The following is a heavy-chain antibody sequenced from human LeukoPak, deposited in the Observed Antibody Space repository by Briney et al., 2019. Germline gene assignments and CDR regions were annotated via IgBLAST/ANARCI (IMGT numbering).Heavy chain of an antibody. V-gene: IGHV3-64*01. CDR1: GFTFNTYA. CDR3: ARADCSSSSCYTVAY. D-gene: IGHD2-2*02. CDR2: ISSDGDAT. Sequence: PGGSLRLSCAASGFTFNTYAMQWVRQAPGEGLEYVSGISSDGDATYYANPVKERFIISRDNSRNMLYLQMGSLRAEDMAVYYCARADCSSSSCYTVAYWGQGTLVTVSS. J-gene: IGHJ4*02.